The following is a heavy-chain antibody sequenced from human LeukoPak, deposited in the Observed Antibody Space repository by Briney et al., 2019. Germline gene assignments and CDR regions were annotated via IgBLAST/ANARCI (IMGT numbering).Heavy chain of an antibody. Sequence: SETLSLTCAVYGGSFSGYYWSWIRQPPGKGLEWIGSMYYSGSTFYNPSLNSRVSISLDTSKNQFSLKMTSAAAADTAIYYCARGPLSSSTFHFYGLDVWGPGATVTVSS. J-gene: IGHJ6*02. CDR3: ARGPLSSSTFHFYGLDV. V-gene: IGHV4-59*01. CDR1: GGSFSGYY. CDR2: MYYSGST. D-gene: IGHD2/OR15-2a*01.